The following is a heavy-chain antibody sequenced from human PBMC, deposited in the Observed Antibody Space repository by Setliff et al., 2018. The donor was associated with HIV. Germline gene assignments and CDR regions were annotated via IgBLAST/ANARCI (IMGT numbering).Heavy chain of an antibody. Sequence: ASVKVSCKVYGYTLSELSIHWVRQAPGKGLEWMGYFDPQDGETVYAQKFQGRVTLTEDTSTGTAYMELSGLRSEDTAVYYCAIGVLQFDDWGQGSLVTVSS. CDR3: AIGVLQFDD. V-gene: IGHV1-24*01. CDR1: GYTLSELS. J-gene: IGHJ4*02. CDR2: FDPQDGET.